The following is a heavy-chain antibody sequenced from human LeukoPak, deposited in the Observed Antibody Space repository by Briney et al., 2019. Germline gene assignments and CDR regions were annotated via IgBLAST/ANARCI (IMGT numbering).Heavy chain of an antibody. Sequence: SETLSLTCAVYGGSFSGYYWSWIRQPPGKGLEWIGEINHSGSTNYNPSLKSRVTISVDTSKNQFSLKLSSVTAADTAVYYCAKGPPDTVQYFQHWGQGTLVTVSS. CDR2: INHSGST. J-gene: IGHJ1*01. CDR3: AKGPPDTVQYFQH. V-gene: IGHV4-34*01. D-gene: IGHD5-18*01. CDR1: GGSFSGYY.